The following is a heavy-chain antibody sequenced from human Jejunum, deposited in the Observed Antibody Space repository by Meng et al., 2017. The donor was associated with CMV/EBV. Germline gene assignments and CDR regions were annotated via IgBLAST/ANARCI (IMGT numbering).Heavy chain of an antibody. CDR2: ISGSSTVT. CDR1: GFSFRDYN. V-gene: IGHV3-11*05. CDR3: TRDPRACDY. J-gene: IGHJ4*02. Sequence: QVQVVESGGGLVEPGGSLRLSTKASGFSFRDYNMTWIRHTPGKGPEWLAYISGSSTVTNHSDSVKGRFTICKDNVNNLLHLQMNSLRADNKAVYFCTRDPRACDYWGKGTLVTVSS.